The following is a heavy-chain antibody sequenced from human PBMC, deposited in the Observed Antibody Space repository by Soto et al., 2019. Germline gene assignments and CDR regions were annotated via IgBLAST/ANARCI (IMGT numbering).Heavy chain of an antibody. D-gene: IGHD6-6*01. Sequence: QVQLVESGGGVVQPGRSLRLSCAASGFTFSSYGMHWVRQAPGKGLEWVAVIWYDGSNKYYADSVKGRFTISRDNSKNTLYLQMNSLRVEDTAVYYCARDRAARNYGMDVWGQGTTVTVSS. V-gene: IGHV3-33*01. CDR2: IWYDGSNK. CDR1: GFTFSSYG. CDR3: ARDRAARNYGMDV. J-gene: IGHJ6*02.